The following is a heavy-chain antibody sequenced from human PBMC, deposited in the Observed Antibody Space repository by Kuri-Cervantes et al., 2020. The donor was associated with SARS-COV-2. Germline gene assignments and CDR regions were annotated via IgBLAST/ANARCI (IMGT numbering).Heavy chain of an antibody. CDR3: AKEEMGAVAV. Sequence: GESLKISCAASGFTFSSYWMHWVRQAPGKGLAWVSRINSDGSSTSYADSVKGRFTISRDNSKNTLYLQMNSLRAEDTAVYYCAKEEMGAVAVWGQGTLVTVSS. D-gene: IGHD6-19*01. V-gene: IGHV3-74*01. CDR1: GFTFSSYW. J-gene: IGHJ4*02. CDR2: INSDGSST.